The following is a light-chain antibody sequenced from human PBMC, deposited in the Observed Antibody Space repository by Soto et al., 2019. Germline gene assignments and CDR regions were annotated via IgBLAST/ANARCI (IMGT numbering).Light chain of an antibody. Sequence: ESVLTPSPGTLSLSPVERATLSCRASQSVSSNYLAWYQQKPGQAPRLLIYGASTRATGIPDRFSGSGSGTDFTLTISRLESEDSAVYYCQQYGSSPTWTFGQGTKVDIK. J-gene: IGKJ1*01. CDR3: QQYGSSPTWT. V-gene: IGKV3-20*01. CDR2: GAS. CDR1: QSVSSNY.